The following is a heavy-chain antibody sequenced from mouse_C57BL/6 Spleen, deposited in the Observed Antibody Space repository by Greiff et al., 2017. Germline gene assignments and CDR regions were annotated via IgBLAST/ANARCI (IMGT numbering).Heavy chain of an antibody. Sequence: QVQLQQSGAELVRPGTSVKMSCKASGYTFTNYWIGWAKQRPGHGLEWIGDIYPGGGYTNYNEKFKGRATPTAEKSSSTAYMQFSSLTSEDSAIYYCARRGYGNPCNAMDDWGQGTSVTVAS. CDR2: IYPGGGYT. D-gene: IGHD2-10*02. CDR3: ARRGYGNPCNAMDD. CDR1: GYTFTNYW. V-gene: IGHV1-63*01. J-gene: IGHJ4*01.